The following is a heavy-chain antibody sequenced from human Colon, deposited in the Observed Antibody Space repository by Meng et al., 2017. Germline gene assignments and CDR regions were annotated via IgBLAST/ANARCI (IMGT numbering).Heavy chain of an antibody. CDR3: ARGLFSRLRSLWFDP. CDR1: GGSFSGYY. CDR2: INHSGTT. D-gene: IGHD2/OR15-2a*01. J-gene: IGHJ5*02. V-gene: IGHV4-34*01. Sequence: VEPSQGGGGLLEPSGTPSLTLAVYGGSFSGYYWGWIRQPPGKGLEWIGEINHSGTTNFNPSLESRVTITIDTSKNQISLNVTSLTAADTAVYYCARGLFSRLRSLWFDPWGQGTLVTVSS.